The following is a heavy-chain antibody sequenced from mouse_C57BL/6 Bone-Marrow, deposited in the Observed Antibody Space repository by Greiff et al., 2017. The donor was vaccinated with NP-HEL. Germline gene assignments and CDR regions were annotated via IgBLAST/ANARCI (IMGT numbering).Heavy chain of an antibody. D-gene: IGHD2-2*01. V-gene: IGHV3-6*01. CDR3: ARWLPRGFAY. Sequence: DVKLQESGPGLVKPSQSLSLTCSVTGYSITSGYYWNWIRQFPGNKLEWMGYISYDGSNNYNPSLKNRISITRYTSKNQFFLKLNSVTTEDTATYYCARWLPRGFAYWGQGTLVTVSA. J-gene: IGHJ3*01. CDR2: ISYDGSN. CDR1: GYSITSGYY.